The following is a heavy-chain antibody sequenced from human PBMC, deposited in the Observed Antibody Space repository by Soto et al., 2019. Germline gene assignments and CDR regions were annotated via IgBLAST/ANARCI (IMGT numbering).Heavy chain of an antibody. D-gene: IGHD6-13*01. J-gene: IGHJ4*02. CDR3: APQQLAPDY. Sequence: GGSLRLSCAASGCTFSSYAMSWGRQAPGKGPGWVSAISGSGGSTYYADSVKGRFTTSRDNPKYTLYLQMNSMSSEDTAVYYCAPQQLAPDYWGQGTLVTVSS. CDR1: GCTFSSYA. CDR2: ISGSGGST. V-gene: IGHV3-23*01.